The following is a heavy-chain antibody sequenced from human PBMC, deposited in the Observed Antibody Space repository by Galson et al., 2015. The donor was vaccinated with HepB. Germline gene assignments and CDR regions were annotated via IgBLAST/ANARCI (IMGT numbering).Heavy chain of an antibody. J-gene: IGHJ6*04. D-gene: IGHD4-17*01. CDR1: GYRFTTYG. CDR2: MNVRTGDT. V-gene: IGHV1-18*04. Sequence: SVKVSCKASGYRFTTYGISWVRQAPGRGLEWMGWMNVRTGDTNDAQNLEDRVTLTTDTSTNTVYMELKSLQYDDTAKYYCAREGVYGDYVGFPQFFGVDAWGEGTTVIVSS. CDR3: AREGVYGDYVGFPQFFGVDA.